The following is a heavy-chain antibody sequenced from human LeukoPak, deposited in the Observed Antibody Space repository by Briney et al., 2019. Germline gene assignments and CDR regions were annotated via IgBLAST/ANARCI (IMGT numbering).Heavy chain of an antibody. CDR1: GFTFSSYS. D-gene: IGHD3-10*01. CDR3: ARQVENYGYFY. V-gene: IGHV3-48*02. Sequence: GGSLRLSSAASGFTFSSYSMNWVRQAPGKGLEWVSYISSSSSTIYYADSVKGRFTISRDNAKNSLYLQMKSLRDEDTAVYYCARQVENYGYFYWGQGTLVTVSS. J-gene: IGHJ4*02. CDR2: ISSSSSTI.